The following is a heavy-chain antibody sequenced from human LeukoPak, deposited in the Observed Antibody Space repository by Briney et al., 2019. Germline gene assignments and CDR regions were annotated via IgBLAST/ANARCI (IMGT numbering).Heavy chain of an antibody. V-gene: IGHV4-59*08. D-gene: IGHD3-16*01. Sequence: PSETLSLTCTVSGGSISSYYWSWIRQPPGKGLEWIGYIYYSGSTNYNPSLKSRVTISVDTFKNQFSLKLSSVTAADTAVYYCARRRMGIFDYWGQGTLVTVSS. J-gene: IGHJ4*02. CDR3: ARRRMGIFDY. CDR1: GGSISSYY. CDR2: IYYSGST.